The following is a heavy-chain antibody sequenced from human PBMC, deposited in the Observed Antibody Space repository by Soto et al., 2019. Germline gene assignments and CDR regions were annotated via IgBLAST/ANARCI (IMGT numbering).Heavy chain of an antibody. CDR1: GYTFTDFA. CDR3: PQEEDHAGDDDGLDY. V-gene: IGHV1-3*01. CDR2: ILGGTGNT. D-gene: IGHD5-12*01. J-gene: IGHJ4*02. Sequence: QVQLVQSGAKVRKPGASVKVSCQASGYTFTDFAIHWVRQAPGQGLEWMGWILGGTGNTKYSQKFQGRFTITRDTTTTTANMELSSLTSEDAPLYFCPQEEDHAGDDDGLDYGGEVMVVTVS.